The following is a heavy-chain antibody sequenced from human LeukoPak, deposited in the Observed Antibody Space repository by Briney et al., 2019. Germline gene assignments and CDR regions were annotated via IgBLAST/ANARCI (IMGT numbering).Heavy chain of an antibody. CDR2: IRLRTDGETT. J-gene: IGHJ5*02. CDR3: TTGPGEHSDL. V-gene: IGHV3-15*01. D-gene: IGHD4-17*01. CDR1: GFAFSNYW. Sequence: GGSLRHFYAASGFAFSNYWMNWVRQAPAKGLEWIGRIRLRTDGETTEYAAAVKGRFTISRDDSQNTLYMQMNSLKTEDTALYYRTTGPGEHSDLWGQGTLVTVSS.